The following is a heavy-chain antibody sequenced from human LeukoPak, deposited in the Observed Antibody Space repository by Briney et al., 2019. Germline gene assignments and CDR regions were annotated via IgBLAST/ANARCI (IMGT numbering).Heavy chain of an antibody. D-gene: IGHD2-8*01. V-gene: IGHV3-23*01. J-gene: IGHJ4*02. CDR1: GFTFSSYA. CDR3: AKDTSIGRYCTNGVCSPLDY. CDR2: ISDTGATT. Sequence: GGSLRLSCAGSGFTFSSYAMSWVRQAPGKGLEWVSAISDTGATTYDADSVKGRFTISRDNSRSTLYLQMNSLRAEDTALYYCAKDTSIGRYCTNGVCSPLDYWGQGTLVTVSS.